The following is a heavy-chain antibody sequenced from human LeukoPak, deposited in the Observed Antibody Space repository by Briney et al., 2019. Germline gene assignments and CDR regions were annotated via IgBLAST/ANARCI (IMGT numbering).Heavy chain of an antibody. V-gene: IGHV3-23*01. CDR2: ISRSGASI. J-gene: IGHJ4*02. CDR3: AKDTLRDLLKDYFDY. Sequence: GGSLRLSCAASGFTFSSYAMGWVRQAPGRGLEWVSTISRSGASIYYADSVKGRFTISRDNSKNTLFLHMNSLRAEDTAVYYCAKDTLRDLLKDYFDYGGQGSLVTVYS. CDR1: GFTFSSYA. D-gene: IGHD5-24*01.